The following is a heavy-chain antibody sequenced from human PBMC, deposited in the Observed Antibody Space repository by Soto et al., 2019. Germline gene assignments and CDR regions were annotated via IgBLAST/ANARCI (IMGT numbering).Heavy chain of an antibody. D-gene: IGHD1-26*01. J-gene: IGHJ4*02. CDR1: GFTFNNHW. CDR3: ARGGAMGVDY. Sequence: EVQLVESGGGLVQPGGSLRLSCTASGFTFNNHWMHWVRQAPGKGLVWVSRIYFDGITTNYADSVKGPFTVSRDNAKNTVYLHVNTLRDEDTAVYYCARGGAMGVDYWGQGTLVTVSS. V-gene: IGHV3-74*01. CDR2: IYFDGITT.